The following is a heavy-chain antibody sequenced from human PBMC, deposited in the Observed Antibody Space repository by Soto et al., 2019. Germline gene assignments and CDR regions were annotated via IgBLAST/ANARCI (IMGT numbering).Heavy chain of an antibody. CDR1: GGTFTSTA. CDR2: IIPVLGTP. CDR3: ASSAGLDHLLNYYGLNV. J-gene: IGHJ6*02. V-gene: IGHV1-69*14. Sequence: QVHLVQSSAEVNKPGSSVKVSCKASGGTFTSTAFSWVRQAPGQGLEWMGGIIPVLGTPNYAQKFQARVTITADTPTTTVHMDLSSLRSDDTAVYYCASSAGLDHLLNYYGLNVWGQGTTVTVSS. D-gene: IGHD6-13*01.